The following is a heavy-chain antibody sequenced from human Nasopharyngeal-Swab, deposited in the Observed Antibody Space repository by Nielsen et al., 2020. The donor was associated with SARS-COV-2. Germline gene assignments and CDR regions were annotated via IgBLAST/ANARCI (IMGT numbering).Heavy chain of an antibody. CDR3: AKVVFSDYVWGSYRYPFDY. J-gene: IGHJ4*02. D-gene: IGHD3-16*02. CDR1: GFTFSSYA. CDR2: ISYDGSNK. V-gene: IGHV3-30-3*01. Sequence: GESLKISCAASGFTFSSYAMHWVRQAPGKGLEWVAVISYDGSNKYYADSVKGRFTISRDNSKNTLYLQMNSLRAEDTAVYYCAKVVFSDYVWGSYRYPFDYWGQGTLVTVSS.